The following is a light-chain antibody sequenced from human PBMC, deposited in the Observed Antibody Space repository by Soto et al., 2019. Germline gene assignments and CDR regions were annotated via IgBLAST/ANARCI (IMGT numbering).Light chain of an antibody. CDR3: SSYVRSSTYV. CDR2: EVN. V-gene: IGLV2-23*02. Sequence: QSALTQPAFVSGSLGQSITISCTGTSSDVGSSYLVSWYQQYPGKAPKLVISEVNKRPSGISNRFSGSKSGNTASLTISGLQAEDEAEYYCSSYVRSSTYVFGTGTQLTVL. J-gene: IGLJ6*01. CDR1: SSDVGSSYL.